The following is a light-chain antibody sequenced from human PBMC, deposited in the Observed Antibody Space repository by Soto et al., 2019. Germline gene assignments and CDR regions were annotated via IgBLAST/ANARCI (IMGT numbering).Light chain of an antibody. Sequence: DIVMTQSPLSLPVTPGEPASISCRSSQSLLHSNGYNYLDWYLQKPGQSPQLLIYLGSNRASGVPDRFSGSGSGTDFTLKISRVEADDVGVYYCMQALQTPVTFGQGTRLEMK. CDR3: MQALQTPVT. CDR1: QSLLHSNGYNY. V-gene: IGKV2-28*01. J-gene: IGKJ5*01. CDR2: LGS.